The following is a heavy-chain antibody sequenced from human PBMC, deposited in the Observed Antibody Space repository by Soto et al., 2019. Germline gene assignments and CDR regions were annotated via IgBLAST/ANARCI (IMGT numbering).Heavy chain of an antibody. CDR2: ISSSGSTI. J-gene: IGHJ6*03. D-gene: IGHD4-17*01. CDR3: AREIPSQETVTRDEAYYYYYYMDV. V-gene: IGHV3-11*01. Sequence: QVQLVESGGGLVKPGGSLRLSCAASGFTFSDYYMSWIRQAPGKGLEWVSYISSSGSTIYYADSVKGRFTISRDNAKNSLYLQMNSLRAEDTDVYYCAREIPSQETVTRDEAYYYYYYMDVWGKGTTVTVSS. CDR1: GFTFSDYY.